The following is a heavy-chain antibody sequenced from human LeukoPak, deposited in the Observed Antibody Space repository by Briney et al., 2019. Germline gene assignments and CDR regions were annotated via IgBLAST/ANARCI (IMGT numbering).Heavy chain of an antibody. CDR1: GFTFSSDW. CDR2: IKQDGSEK. V-gene: IGHV3-7*01. J-gene: IGHJ4*02. Sequence: PGGSLRLSCAASGFTFSSDWMSWVRQAPGKGLEELANIKQDGSEKYYVDSVKARFTISRDNAKNSLYLQMNSLRAEDTAVYYCARGTDIVVVVAATTSYYFDSWGQGTLVTVSS. D-gene: IGHD2-15*01. CDR3: ARGTDIVVVVAATTSYYFDS.